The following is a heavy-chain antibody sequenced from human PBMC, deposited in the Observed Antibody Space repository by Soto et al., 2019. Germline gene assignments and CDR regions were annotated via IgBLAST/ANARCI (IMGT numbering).Heavy chain of an antibody. V-gene: IGHV1-18*01. D-gene: IGHD2-8*01. CDR1: GYTFTSYG. J-gene: IGHJ4*02. CDR2: ISAYNGNT. Sequence: QVQLVQSGAEVKKPGASVKVSCKASGYTFTSYGISWVRQAPGQGLEWMGWISAYNGNTNYAQKLQGRVTMTTDTSTSTAYVELRSLRSDDTAVYYCARESFSLAKYAPLDYWGQGTLVTVSS. CDR3: ARESFSLAKYAPLDY.